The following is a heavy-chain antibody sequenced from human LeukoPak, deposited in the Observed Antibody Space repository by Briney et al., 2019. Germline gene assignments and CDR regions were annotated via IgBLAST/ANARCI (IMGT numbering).Heavy chain of an antibody. V-gene: IGHV4-34*01. J-gene: IGHJ3*02. D-gene: IGHD3-3*01. CDR1: GGSFSGYY. CDR2: INHSGST. Sequence: SETLSLTCAVYGGSFSGYYWSWIRQPPGKGLEWIGEINHSGSTNYNPSLKSRVTISVDTSKNQFSLKLSSVTAADTAVYYCARGGRITIFGPSGRSHAFDIWGQGTMVTVSS. CDR3: ARGGRITIFGPSGRSHAFDI.